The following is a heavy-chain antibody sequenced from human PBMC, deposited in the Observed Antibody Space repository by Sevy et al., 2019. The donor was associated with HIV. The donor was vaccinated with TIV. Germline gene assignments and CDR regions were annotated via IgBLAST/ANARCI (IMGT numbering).Heavy chain of an antibody. CDR3: ARSTAMVTRAFDI. CDR1: GFTFSDYY. Sequence: GGYLRLSCAASGFTFSDYYMSWIRQAPGKGLERVSYISSSGSTIYYADSVKGRFTIPRDNAKNSLYLQMNSLRAEDTAVYYCARSTAMVTRAFDIWGQGTMVTVSS. J-gene: IGHJ3*02. V-gene: IGHV3-11*01. D-gene: IGHD5-18*01. CDR2: ISSSGSTI.